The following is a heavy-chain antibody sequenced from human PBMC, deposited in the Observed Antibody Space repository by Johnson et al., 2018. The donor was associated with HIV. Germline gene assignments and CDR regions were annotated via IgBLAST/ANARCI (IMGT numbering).Heavy chain of an antibody. CDR2: ISYDGSNK. CDR1: GFTFISYA. J-gene: IGHJ3*02. Sequence: VQLVESGGGLVQPGRSLRLSCAASGFTFISYAMHWVRQAPGKGLEWVAVISYDGSNKYYADSVKGRFTISRDNSKNTLYLQMNSLRAEDTAVYYCAREATYYDYVWGSYAFDIWGQGTMVIVSS. CDR3: AREATYYDYVWGSYAFDI. D-gene: IGHD3-16*01. V-gene: IGHV3-30*14.